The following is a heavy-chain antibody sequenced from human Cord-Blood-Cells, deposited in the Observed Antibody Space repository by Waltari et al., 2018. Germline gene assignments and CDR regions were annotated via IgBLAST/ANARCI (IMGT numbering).Heavy chain of an antibody. Sequence: QVQLVQSGAEVKKPGSSVTVSCQASGGPFSGSAISWVRQAPGHWLEWRGGIIPIFGTANYAQKFQGRVTITADESTSTAYMELSSLRSEDTAVYYCASFYGSGSYYAFDIWGQGTMVTVSS. CDR1: GGPFSGSA. D-gene: IGHD3-10*01. CDR2: IIPIFGTA. J-gene: IGHJ3*02. CDR3: ASFYGSGSYYAFDI. V-gene: IGHV1-69*12.